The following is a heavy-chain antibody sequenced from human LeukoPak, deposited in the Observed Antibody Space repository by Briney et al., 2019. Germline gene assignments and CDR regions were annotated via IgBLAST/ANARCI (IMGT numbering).Heavy chain of an antibody. CDR3: ARDGGYSNYVPDYYYYGMDV. CDR2: IYYSGST. D-gene: IGHD4-11*01. J-gene: IGHJ6*02. V-gene: IGHV4-31*03. Sequence: SQTLSLTCTVSGGSISSGGYYWSWIRQHPGKGLEWIGYIYYSGSTYYNPSLKSRVTISVDTSKNQFSPKLSSVTAADTAVYYCARDGGYSNYVPDYYYYGMDVWGQGTTVTVSS. CDR1: GGSISSGGYY.